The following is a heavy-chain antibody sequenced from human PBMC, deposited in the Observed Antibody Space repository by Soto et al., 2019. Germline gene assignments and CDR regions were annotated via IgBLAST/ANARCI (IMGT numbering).Heavy chain of an antibody. CDR2: LSGDGTDT. D-gene: IGHD2-8*02. J-gene: IGHJ4*02. Sequence: EVQLVESGGGLVQPGGSLRLSCVTSGFTFSSYWMHWVRQVPGKGLVWVACLSGDGTDTRYAESVKGRFSISRDNAKDTRYLQMKRLKDEGRAVDFCGRDPMDSTPIALWGQGARVNVSS. CDR1: GFTFSSYW. CDR3: GRDPMDSTPIAL. V-gene: IGHV3-74*01.